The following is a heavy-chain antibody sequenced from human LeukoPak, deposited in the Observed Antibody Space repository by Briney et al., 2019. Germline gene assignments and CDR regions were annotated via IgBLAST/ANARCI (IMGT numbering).Heavy chain of an antibody. Sequence: GGSLRLSCAASGFTVSSNYMSWVRQAPGKGLEWVSGISGSSGSTYYADSVKGRFTISRDNSKNTLYLQMNSLRAEDTAVYYCAKGRSIAVAGNSGFDYWGQGTLVTVSS. CDR1: GFTVSSNY. J-gene: IGHJ4*02. V-gene: IGHV3-23*01. CDR2: ISGSSGST. CDR3: AKGRSIAVAGNSGFDY. D-gene: IGHD6-19*01.